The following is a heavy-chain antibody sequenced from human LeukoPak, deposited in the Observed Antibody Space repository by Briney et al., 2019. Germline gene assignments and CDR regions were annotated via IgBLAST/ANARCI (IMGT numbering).Heavy chain of an antibody. CDR2: ITGDGSST. CDR3: ARSGSGWYPPYFFDY. CDR1: GFTFSGYW. Sequence: GGFLRLSCAASGFTFSGYWMHWVRQVPGKGLVWVSRITGDGSSTTYADSVKGRFTISRDNAKNTLYLQMNSLRAEDTAVYYCARSGSGWYPPYFFDYWGQGTLVTVSS. V-gene: IGHV3-74*01. D-gene: IGHD6-19*01. J-gene: IGHJ4*02.